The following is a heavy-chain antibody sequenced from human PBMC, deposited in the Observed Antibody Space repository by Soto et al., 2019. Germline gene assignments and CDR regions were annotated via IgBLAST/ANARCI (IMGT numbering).Heavy chain of an antibody. CDR3: ASDDYSQTGDFVY. Sequence: SETLSLTCSVSGDSISSSSYHWGWIRQPPGKGLERIGTISYSGSTKYNPSLKSRVTLSVYTSKNQFSLKLSAVPAPDPAVYYCASDDYSQTGDFVYWGQGALVTVSS. CDR1: GDSISSSSYH. CDR2: ISYSGST. D-gene: IGHD4-4*01. J-gene: IGHJ4*02. V-gene: IGHV4-39*07.